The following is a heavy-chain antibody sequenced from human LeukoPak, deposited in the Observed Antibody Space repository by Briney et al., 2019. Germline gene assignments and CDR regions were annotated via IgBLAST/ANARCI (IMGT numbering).Heavy chain of an antibody. J-gene: IGHJ4*02. CDR1: GFTVSSNY. V-gene: IGHV3-66*02. CDR2: IYSGGST. D-gene: IGHD3-9*01. Sequence: GGSLRLSCAASGFTVSSNYMSWVRQAPGKGLEWVSVIYSGGSTYYADSAKGRFTISRDNSKNTLYLQMNSLRAEETAVNYCARASVRRYFDWALDYWGQGTLVTVSS. CDR3: ARASVRRYFDWALDY.